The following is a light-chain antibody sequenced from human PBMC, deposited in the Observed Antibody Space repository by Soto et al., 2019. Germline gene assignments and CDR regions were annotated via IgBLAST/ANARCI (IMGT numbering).Light chain of an antibody. Sequence: IVLTQSPATLSVSPGERSTLSCRASQSVSSRRLAWYQQRAGLAPRLLIYDATSRAFGVPDRFSGSGSGTDFTLTISRLEPEDFAVYSCQQYGNSPITFGQGTRLEIK. CDR3: QQYGNSPIT. CDR1: QSVSSRR. V-gene: IGKV3D-20*01. J-gene: IGKJ5*01. CDR2: DAT.